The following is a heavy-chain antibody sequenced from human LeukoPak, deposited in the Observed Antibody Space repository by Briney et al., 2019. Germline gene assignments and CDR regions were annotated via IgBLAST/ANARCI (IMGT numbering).Heavy chain of an antibody. CDR3: AKDYYYGSGSYTGFDY. D-gene: IGHD3-10*01. J-gene: IGHJ4*02. Sequence: GGSLRLSCAASGFTFSSYAMSWVRQAPGKGLEWVSAISGSGGSTYYADSVKGRFTISRDNSKNTLYLQVNSLRAEDTAVYYCAKDYYYGSGSYTGFDYWGQGTLVTVSS. CDR1: GFTFSSYA. CDR2: ISGSGGST. V-gene: IGHV3-23*01.